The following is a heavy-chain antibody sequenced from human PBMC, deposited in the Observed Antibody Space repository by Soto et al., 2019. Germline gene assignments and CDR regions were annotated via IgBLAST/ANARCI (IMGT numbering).Heavy chain of an antibody. CDR2: ISAYNGNT. CDR1: GYTFTSYG. J-gene: IGHJ4*02. Sequence: QVQLVQSGAEVKKPRASVKVSCKASGYTFTSYGISWVRQAPGQGLEWMGWISAYNGNTNYAQKLQGRVTMTTDTSTSTAYMELRSLRSDDTAVYYCARGFSGYCSGGSCSLPTYWGQGTLVTVSS. D-gene: IGHD2-15*01. V-gene: IGHV1-18*01. CDR3: ARGFSGYCSGGSCSLPTY.